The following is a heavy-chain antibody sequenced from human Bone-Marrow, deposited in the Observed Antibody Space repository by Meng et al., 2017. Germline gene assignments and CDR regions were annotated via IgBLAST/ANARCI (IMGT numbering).Heavy chain of an antibody. J-gene: IGHJ5*02. D-gene: IGHD3-10*01. V-gene: IGHV4-30-2*01. CDR1: GGSFSSGGYS. Sequence: QLQLQESGSGLVKPSQTLSLTCAVSGGSFSSGGYSWSWIRQPPGKGLEWIGYLYHSGTTYYNPSLKSRVTISVDRSKNQFSLKLTSVTAADTAVYYCARDLPYASGAGGFDPWGQGTLVTVSS. CDR2: LYHSGTT. CDR3: ARDLPYASGAGGFDP.